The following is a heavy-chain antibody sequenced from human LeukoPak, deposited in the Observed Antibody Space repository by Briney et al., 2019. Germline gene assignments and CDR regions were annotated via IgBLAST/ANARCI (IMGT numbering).Heavy chain of an antibody. D-gene: IGHD1-20*01. CDR1: GFTFSSYA. Sequence: GGSLRLSCAASGFTFSSYAMHWVRQAPGKGLEWVSYISSSGSTIYYADSVKGRFTISRDNAKNSLYLQMNSLRAEDTAVYYCAAANWNGVWMRDYWGQGTLVTVSS. CDR3: AAANWNGVWMRDY. CDR2: ISSSGSTI. V-gene: IGHV3-48*04. J-gene: IGHJ4*02.